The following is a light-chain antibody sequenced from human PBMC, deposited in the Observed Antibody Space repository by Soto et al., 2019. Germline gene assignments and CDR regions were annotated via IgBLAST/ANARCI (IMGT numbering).Light chain of an antibody. Sequence: QSALTQPASVSGSPGQSITISCTGTSSDVGNYNLVSWYQQHPGKAPKLMIYDVSKRPSGVSNRFSGSKSGNTASLTISGLQADDEADYYCCSYAADSYVFGSGTKVTVL. V-gene: IGLV2-23*02. CDR2: DVS. CDR3: CSYAADSYV. CDR1: SSDVGNYNL. J-gene: IGLJ1*01.